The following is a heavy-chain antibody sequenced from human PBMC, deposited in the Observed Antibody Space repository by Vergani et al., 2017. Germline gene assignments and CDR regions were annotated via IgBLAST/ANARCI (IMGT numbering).Heavy chain of an antibody. Sequence: QVQLVESGGGVVQPGRSLRLSCTASGFTFSSYGMHWVRQAPGKGLEWVAVIWYDGSNKYYADSVRGRFTISRDNSKNTLYLQMNSLRAEDTAVYYCARDSGQQLVPFDYWGQGTLVTVSS. CDR1: GFTFSSYG. CDR3: ARDSGQQLVPFDY. V-gene: IGHV3-33*01. CDR2: IWYDGSNK. J-gene: IGHJ4*02. D-gene: IGHD6-13*01.